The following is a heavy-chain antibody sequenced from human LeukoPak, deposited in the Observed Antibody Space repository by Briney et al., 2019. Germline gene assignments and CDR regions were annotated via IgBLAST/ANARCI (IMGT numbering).Heavy chain of an antibody. CDR3: AREGTMIQNWFDP. V-gene: IGHV4-59*01. J-gene: IGHJ5*02. CDR2: IYYSGST. D-gene: IGHD3-22*01. CDR1: GGSISSYS. Sequence: SETLSLTCTVSGGSISSYSWSWIRQPPGKGLEWIGYIYYSGSTNYNPSLKSRVTISVDTSTNKFSLKLSSVTAADTAVYYCAREGTMIQNWFDPWGQGTLVTVSS.